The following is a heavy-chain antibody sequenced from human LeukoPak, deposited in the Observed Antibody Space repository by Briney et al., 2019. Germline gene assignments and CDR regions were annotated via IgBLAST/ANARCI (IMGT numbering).Heavy chain of an antibody. J-gene: IGHJ4*02. CDR1: GGSFSGYY. D-gene: IGHD4-11*01. CDR3: ARGGGPDDYSNRDFDY. CDR2: INHSGST. Sequence: SETLSLTCAVYGGSFSGYYWSWIRQPPGKGLEWIGEINHSGSTNYNPSLKSRVTISVDTSKNQFSLELSSVTAADTAVYYCARGGGPDDYSNRDFDYWGQGTLVTVSS. V-gene: IGHV4-34*01.